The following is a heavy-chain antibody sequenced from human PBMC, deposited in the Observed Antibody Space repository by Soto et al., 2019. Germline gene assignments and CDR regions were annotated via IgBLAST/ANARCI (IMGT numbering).Heavy chain of an antibody. J-gene: IGHJ6*02. CDR3: ARVSIVLVPAAPLGLLHGMDV. CDR2: IYYSGST. V-gene: IGHV4-31*03. Sequence: QVQLQESGPGLVKPSQTLSLTCTVSGGSISSGGYYWSWIRQHPGKGLEWIGYIYYSGSTYYNPFLKSRVTISVDTSKNQFSLKLSSVTAADTAVYYCARVSIVLVPAAPLGLLHGMDVWGQGTTVTVSS. D-gene: IGHD2-2*01. CDR1: GGSISSGGYY.